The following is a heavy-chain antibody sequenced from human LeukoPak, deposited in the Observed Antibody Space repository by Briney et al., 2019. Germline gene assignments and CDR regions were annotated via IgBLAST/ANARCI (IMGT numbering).Heavy chain of an antibody. D-gene: IGHD2-15*01. V-gene: IGHV4-61*08. CDR1: GGSISSGGYY. CDR2: IYYSGST. J-gene: IGHJ4*02. Sequence: SETLSLTCTVSGGSISSGGYYWSWIRQHPGKGLEWIGYIYYSGSTNYNPSLKSRVTMSVDTSKNQFSLKLSSVTAADTAVYYCARDSGYSGEPYYLDYWGQGTLVTVSS. CDR3: ARDSGYSGEPYYLDY.